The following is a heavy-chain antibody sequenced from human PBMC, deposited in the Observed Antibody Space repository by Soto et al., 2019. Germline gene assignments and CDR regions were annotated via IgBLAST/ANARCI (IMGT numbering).Heavy chain of an antibody. CDR3: ARRVQLVDYYYGLDV. V-gene: IGHV1-18*01. CDR1: GYTFSSYG. D-gene: IGHD6-6*01. J-gene: IGHJ6*02. CDR2: ISAYYDNT. Sequence: ASVKVSCKASGYTFSSYGISWVRQAPGQGLEWMGRISAYYDNTNYAQSLQGRVTMTTDTSTSTAYMELRSLRSDDTAVYFCARRVQLVDYYYGLDVWGQGTTVTVSS.